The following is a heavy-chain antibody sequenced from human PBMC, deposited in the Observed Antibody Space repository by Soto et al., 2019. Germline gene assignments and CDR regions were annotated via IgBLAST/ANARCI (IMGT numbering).Heavy chain of an antibody. CDR1: GFTFSNYW. J-gene: IGHJ4*02. CDR2: VNSDGTST. V-gene: IGHV3-74*03. D-gene: IGHD7-27*01. CDR3: TRGGTTTTYWGLFSY. Sequence: EVQLVESGGGLVQPGGSLRLSCAASGFTFSNYWIHWVRQVPGKGLVWVSRVNSDGTSTSYADFVKGRFTITRDNAKNPVYLQMDKLGADDTAVYYCTRGGTTTTYWGLFSYWGQGALVAVSS.